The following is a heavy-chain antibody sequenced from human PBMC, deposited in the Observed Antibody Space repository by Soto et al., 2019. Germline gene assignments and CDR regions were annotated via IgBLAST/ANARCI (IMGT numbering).Heavy chain of an antibody. V-gene: IGHV5-51*01. D-gene: IGHD6-19*01. Sequence: EPLQISCKGSGYSFTSYWIGWLRQMPGKGLEWMGIIYPGDSDTRYSPSFQGQVTISADKSISTAYLQWSSLKASDTAMYCGVLQWHTLGVSGLGLASLGQ. CDR3: VLQWHTLGVSGLGLAS. CDR2: IYPGDSDT. CDR1: GYSFTSYW. J-gene: IGHJ5*01.